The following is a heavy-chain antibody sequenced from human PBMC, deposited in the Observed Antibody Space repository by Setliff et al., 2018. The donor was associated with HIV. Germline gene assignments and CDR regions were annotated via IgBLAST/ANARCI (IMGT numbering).Heavy chain of an antibody. CDR3: ARDQPTVYYTSWYDSGEYNWFDP. V-gene: IGHV1-69*13. CDR2: IIPIFGTA. Sequence: SVKVSCKAYGGTFSNYGISWVRQAPGQGLEWMGGIIPIFGTANYAQKFQGRVTITADASTSTAYMGLSSLSSEDTAVYYCARDQPTVYYTSWYDSGEYNWFDPWGQGTLVTVSS. J-gene: IGHJ5*02. D-gene: IGHD6-13*01. CDR1: GGTFSNYG.